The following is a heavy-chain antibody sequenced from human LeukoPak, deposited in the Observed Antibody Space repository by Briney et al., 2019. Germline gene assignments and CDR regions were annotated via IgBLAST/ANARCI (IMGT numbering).Heavy chain of an antibody. CDR1: GFAFSDYY. D-gene: IGHD2-2*01. CDR2: ISSASGSI. V-gene: IGHV3-11*04. J-gene: IGHJ4*02. CDR3: ARLPAYCSSTSCYYDY. Sequence: GGSLRLSCAASGFAFSDYYMTWIRQAPGKGLEWVSYISSASGSIYYADSVRGRFTISRDNAKNSLFLQMNSLRAEDTAVYYCARLPAYCSSTSCYYDYWGQGTLVTVSS.